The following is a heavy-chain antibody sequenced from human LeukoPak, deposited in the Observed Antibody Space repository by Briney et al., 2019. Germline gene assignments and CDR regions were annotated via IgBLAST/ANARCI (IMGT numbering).Heavy chain of an antibody. CDR2: IYYSGST. V-gene: IGHV4-59*01. D-gene: IGHD3-22*01. CDR1: GGSISSYY. Sequence: SETLSLTCTVSGGSISSYYWSWIRQPPGKGLEWIGYIYYSGSTNYNPSLKSRVTISVDTSKNQFSLKLSSVTAADTAVYYCARVSGYYYVGPYYFDYWGQGTLVTVSS. J-gene: IGHJ4*02. CDR3: ARVSGYYYVGPYYFDY.